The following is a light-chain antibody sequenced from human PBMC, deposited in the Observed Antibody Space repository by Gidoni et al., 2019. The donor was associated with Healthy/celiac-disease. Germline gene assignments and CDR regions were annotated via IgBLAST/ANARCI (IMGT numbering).Light chain of an antibody. V-gene: IGKV1-NL1*01. J-gene: IGKJ1*01. Sequence: DIQMTQSPSSLSASVGDRVTITCRASQGISNSLAWYQQKPGKAPKLLLYAASRLESGVPSRFSGSGSGTDYTLTISSLQPEDFATYYCQQYYSTPPVTFXQXTKVEIK. CDR3: QQYYSTPPVT. CDR2: AAS. CDR1: QGISNS.